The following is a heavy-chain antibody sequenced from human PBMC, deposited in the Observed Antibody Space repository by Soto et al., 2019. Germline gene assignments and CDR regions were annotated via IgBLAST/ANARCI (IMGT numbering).Heavy chain of an antibody. J-gene: IGHJ4*02. D-gene: IGHD3-10*01. CDR1: GGSISSYY. CDR2: IYYSGST. CDR3: ASLVGPSGSYHVYYFDY. Sequence: SETLSLTCTVSGGSISSYYWSWIRQPPGKGLEWIGYIYYSGSTNYNPSLKSRVTISVDTSKNQFSLKLSSVTAADTAVYYCASLVGPSGSYHVYYFDYWGQGTLVTVSS. V-gene: IGHV4-59*01.